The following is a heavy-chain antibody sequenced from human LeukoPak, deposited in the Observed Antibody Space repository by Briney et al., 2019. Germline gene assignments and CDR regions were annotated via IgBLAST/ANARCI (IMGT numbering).Heavy chain of an antibody. CDR3: ARRPAMATSNWFDP. Sequence: GESLKISCKGSRYTFTNYWLGWVRQMPGKGLEWMGLIYPDDSDTRYSPSFQGQVTISADKSISTAYLQWSSLKASDTAMYYCARRPAMATSNWFDPWGQGTLVTVSS. V-gene: IGHV5-51*01. J-gene: IGHJ5*02. CDR1: RYTFTNYW. CDR2: IYPDDSDT. D-gene: IGHD5-18*01.